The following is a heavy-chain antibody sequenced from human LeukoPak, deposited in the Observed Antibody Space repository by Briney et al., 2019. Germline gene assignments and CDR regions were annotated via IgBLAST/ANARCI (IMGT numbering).Heavy chain of an antibody. CDR1: GFTFSRYD. CDR2: IGTAGDT. D-gene: IGHD6-19*01. J-gene: IGHJ4*02. CDR3: AGAGSETQWRAFDF. V-gene: IGHV3-13*01. Sequence: PGGSLRLSCAASGFTFSRYDMHWVRQSTGKGLEWVSGIGTAGDTYYAGSVKGRFTISRENAKNSLYLQMNSLIAGDTAVYYCAGAGSETQWRAFDFWGQGALVTVFS.